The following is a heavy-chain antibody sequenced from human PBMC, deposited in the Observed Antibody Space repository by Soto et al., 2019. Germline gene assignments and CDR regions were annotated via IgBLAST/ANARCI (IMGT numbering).Heavy chain of an antibody. Sequence: QVQLVQSGAEVKKPGSSVKVSCKASGGTFSSYAISWVRQAPGQGLEWMGGIIPIFGTANYAQKFQGRVTITADESTSTSYMELSSLRSEDTAVYDCASFADRAILSGGSDYWGQGTLVTVSS. D-gene: IGHD3-9*01. J-gene: IGHJ4*02. CDR1: GGTFSSYA. CDR2: IIPIFGTA. V-gene: IGHV1-69*01. CDR3: ASFADRAILSGGSDY.